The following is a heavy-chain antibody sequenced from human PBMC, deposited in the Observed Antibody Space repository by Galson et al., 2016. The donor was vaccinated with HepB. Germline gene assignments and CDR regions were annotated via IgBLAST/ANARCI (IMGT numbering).Heavy chain of an antibody. Sequence: SVKVSCKASGFIFINFYMHWVRQAPGQGLEWMGMINPSGDNTSYAQKFQGRITMTRDTSTSTVYMELSSLRSEDTAVYHCARGGDMTTVSSQLFDYWGQGTLVTV. CDR3: ARGGDMTTVSSQLFDY. J-gene: IGHJ4*02. D-gene: IGHD4-11*01. CDR1: GFIFINFY. CDR2: INPSGDNT. V-gene: IGHV1-46*01.